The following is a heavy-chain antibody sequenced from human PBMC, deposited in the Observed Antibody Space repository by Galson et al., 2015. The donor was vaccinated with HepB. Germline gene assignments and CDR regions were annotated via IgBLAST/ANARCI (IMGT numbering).Heavy chain of an antibody. V-gene: IGHV1-46*03. Sequence: SVKVSCKASGYTFTSYYMHWVRQAPGQGLEWMGIINPSGGSTSYAQKFQGRVTMTRDTSTSKVYMELSSLKSEDTAVDYCSRGLTIKLQIHAFDIWGQGTMLTVSS. J-gene: IGHJ3*02. CDR2: INPSGGST. CDR1: GYTFTSYY. D-gene: IGHD3-10*01. CDR3: SRGLTIKLQIHAFDI.